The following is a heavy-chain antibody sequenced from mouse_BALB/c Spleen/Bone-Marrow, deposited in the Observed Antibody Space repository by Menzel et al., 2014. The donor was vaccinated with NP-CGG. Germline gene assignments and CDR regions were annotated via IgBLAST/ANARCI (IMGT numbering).Heavy chain of an antibody. V-gene: IGHV1-80*01. CDR1: GYAFSTYW. CDR2: IYPGDGGT. D-gene: IGHD3-1*01. Sequence: QVQLQQSGAELVRPGSSVKISCKASGYAFSTYWMNWVKQRPGQGLEWIGQIYPGDGGTNYNEKFKGKATLTADKSSSTASIHLSSLASEDSAVYFCARVGFSFDYWGQGTTLTVSS. CDR3: ARVGFSFDY. J-gene: IGHJ2*01.